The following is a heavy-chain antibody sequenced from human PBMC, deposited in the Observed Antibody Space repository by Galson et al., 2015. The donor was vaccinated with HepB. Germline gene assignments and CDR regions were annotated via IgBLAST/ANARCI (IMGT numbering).Heavy chain of an antibody. CDR2: INQDGSEK. CDR3: ARGLPYFDS. D-gene: IGHD5/OR15-5a*01. V-gene: IGHV3-7*01. CDR1: GFTFSIYW. Sequence: SLRLSCAASGFTFSIYWMSWVRQAPGKGLEWVANINQDGSEKYYVDSVKGRFTISRDNTKNSLYLQMNSLRAEDTAVYYCARGLPYFDSWGQGTLVTVSS. J-gene: IGHJ4*02.